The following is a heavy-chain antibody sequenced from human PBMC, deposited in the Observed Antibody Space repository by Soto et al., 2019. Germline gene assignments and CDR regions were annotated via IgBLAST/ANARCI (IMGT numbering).Heavy chain of an antibody. J-gene: IGHJ4*02. CDR1: GFIFDDFA. Sequence: EAQLVESGGGLVQPGRSLRLSCAGSGFIFDDFAIHWVRQAPGKGLEWVPGISWNSDSIGYADSVKGRFTISRDNAKNAPYLQMNSLRVEDTALYYCTKVGGLYDFWSGPLHFDLWGQGTLVTVSS. CDR2: ISWNSDSI. CDR3: TKVGGLYDFWSGPLHFDL. D-gene: IGHD3-3*01. V-gene: IGHV3-9*01.